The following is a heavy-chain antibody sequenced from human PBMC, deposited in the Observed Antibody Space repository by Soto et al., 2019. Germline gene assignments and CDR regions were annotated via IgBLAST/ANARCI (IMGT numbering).Heavy chain of an antibody. CDR2: INPNSGGT. CDR1: GYTFTGYY. J-gene: IGHJ4*02. V-gene: IGHV1-2*04. Sequence: ASVKVSCKASGYTFTGYYMHWVRQAPGQGLEWMGWINPNSGGTNYAQKFQGWVTMTRDTSISTAYMELSRLRSDDTAVYYCARVRKLRGYSGYDPLYSFDYWGQGTLVTVSS. CDR3: ARVRKLRGYSGYDPLYSFDY. D-gene: IGHD5-12*01.